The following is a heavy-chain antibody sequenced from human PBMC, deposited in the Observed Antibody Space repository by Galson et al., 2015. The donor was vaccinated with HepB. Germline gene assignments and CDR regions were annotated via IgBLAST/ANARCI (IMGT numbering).Heavy chain of an antibody. Sequence: QSGAEVKKPGESLRISCKGSGYSFTSYWISWVRQMPGKGLEWMGRIDPRDSYTNYSPSFQGHVTISADKSITTAYLQWSSLKASDTAMFYCARLSTMSGKRYGMGVWGQGTTVAVSS. CDR2: IDPRDSYT. V-gene: IGHV5-10-1*01. D-gene: IGHD3-22*01. CDR1: GYSFTSYW. CDR3: ARLSTMSGKRYGMGV. J-gene: IGHJ6*02.